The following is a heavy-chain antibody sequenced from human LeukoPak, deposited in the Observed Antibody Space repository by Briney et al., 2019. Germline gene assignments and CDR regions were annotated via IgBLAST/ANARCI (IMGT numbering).Heavy chain of an antibody. J-gene: IGHJ4*02. V-gene: IGHV3-23*01. Sequence: HPGGSLRLFCAASGYTLSSHVLTWLRQARGKGLEWGSTINCGGPKTHYAETVKGPFTISRDNSKNTLYLQMHSPRAEDTAIYYCAKVSVCYGCYLDYWGQASLVTV. CDR1: GYTLSSHV. CDR2: INCGGPKT. CDR3: AKVSVCYGCYLDY. D-gene: IGHD3-16*01.